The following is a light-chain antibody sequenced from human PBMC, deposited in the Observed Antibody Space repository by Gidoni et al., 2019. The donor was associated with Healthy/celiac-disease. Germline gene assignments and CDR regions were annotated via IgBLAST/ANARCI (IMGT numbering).Light chain of an antibody. V-gene: IGKV3-15*01. Sequence: EIVMTQSQATLSVSPGERATLSCRASQSVSSNLAWYQQQPGQAPRLLIYGASTRATGIPARFSGSGSGTEFTLTISSLQSEDFAVYYCQQYNNWPMYTFGQGTKLEIK. CDR3: QQYNNWPMYT. CDR1: QSVSSN. J-gene: IGKJ2*01. CDR2: GAS.